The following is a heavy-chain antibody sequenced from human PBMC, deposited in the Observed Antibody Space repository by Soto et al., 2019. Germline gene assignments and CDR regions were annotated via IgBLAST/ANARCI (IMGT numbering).Heavy chain of an antibody. CDR2: IKQDGSEK. CDR1: GFTFSSYW. V-gene: IGHV3-7*03. CDR3: ARDLGLLDLRDLYYYYYGMDV. J-gene: IGHJ6*02. Sequence: PGGSLRLSCAASGFTFSSYWMSWVRQAPGKGLEWVANIKQDGSEKYYVDSVKGRFTISRDNAKNSLYLQMNSLRAEETAVYYCARDLGLLDLRDLYYYYYGMDVWGQGTTVPVYS. D-gene: IGHD1-7*01.